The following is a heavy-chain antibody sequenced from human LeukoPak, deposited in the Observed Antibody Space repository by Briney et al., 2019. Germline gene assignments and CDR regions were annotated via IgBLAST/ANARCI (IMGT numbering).Heavy chain of an antibody. CDR1: GFTFSSYN. D-gene: IGHD6-13*01. CDR2: ISSSSSYI. CDR3: ARYSSSWFFDQNWFDP. J-gene: IGHJ5*02. Sequence: PGGSLGLSCAASGFTFSSYNMNWVRQAPGKGLEWVSSISSSSSYIYYADSVKGRFTISRDNAKNSLYLQMNSLRAEDTAVYYCARYSSSWFFDQNWFDPWGQGTLVTVSS. V-gene: IGHV3-21*01.